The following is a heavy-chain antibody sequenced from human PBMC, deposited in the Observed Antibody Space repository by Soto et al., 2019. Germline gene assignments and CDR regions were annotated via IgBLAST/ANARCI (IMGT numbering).Heavy chain of an antibody. Sequence: QVQLVQSGAEVKKPGSSVKVSCKASGGTFSSYAISWVRQAPGQGLEWMGGIIPIFGTANYAQKFQGRVTITADESTSTAYMELSSLKSEYTAVYYCERAKGETGRPNVAFDIWGQGTMVTVSS. J-gene: IGHJ3*02. CDR1: GGTFSSYA. CDR2: IIPIFGTA. V-gene: IGHV1-69*01. D-gene: IGHD7-27*01. CDR3: ERAKGETGRPNVAFDI.